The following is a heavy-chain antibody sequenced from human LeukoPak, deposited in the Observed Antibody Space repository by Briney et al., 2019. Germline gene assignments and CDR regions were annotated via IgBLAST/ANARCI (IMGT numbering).Heavy chain of an antibody. CDR1: GYTFTSYY. V-gene: IGHV1-46*01. CDR3: ARDNSVEDTAWWFDP. D-gene: IGHD4-23*01. Sequence: ASVKVSYQASGYTFTSYYMHWVRQAPGQGLEWMEIINPSGGSTSYAQKFQGRVTMTRDMSTSTDYMELSSLRSEDTAVYYCARDNSVEDTAWWFDPWGQGTLVTVSS. CDR2: INPSGGST. J-gene: IGHJ5*02.